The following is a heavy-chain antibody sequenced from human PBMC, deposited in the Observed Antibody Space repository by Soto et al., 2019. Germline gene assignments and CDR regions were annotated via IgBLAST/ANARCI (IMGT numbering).Heavy chain of an antibody. CDR2: ISSSNAHT. CDR3: ARGRSRSWYMGDLDF. V-gene: IGHV3-11*06. D-gene: IGHD6-13*01. J-gene: IGHJ6*02. Sequence: GGSLRLSCAASEFDFSDYYMSWIRQAPGKGLEWVSYISSSNAHTDYADSVKGRFTISRDNAKKSLYLQMHSLRVEDPAVYYCARGRSRSWYMGDLDFWGQGTTVTVSS. CDR1: EFDFSDYY.